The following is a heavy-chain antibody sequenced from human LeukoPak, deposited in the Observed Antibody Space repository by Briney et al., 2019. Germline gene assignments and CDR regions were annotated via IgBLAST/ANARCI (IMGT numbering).Heavy chain of an antibody. CDR3: ARDSAAHLNYMDV. Sequence: SETLSLTCTVSGYSISSGYYWGWIRQPPGKGLEWIGSIYHSGSTYYNPSLKSRVTISVDTSKNQFSLKLSSVTAADTAVYYCARDSAAHLNYMDVWGKGTTVTISS. CDR2: IYHSGST. D-gene: IGHD6-13*01. V-gene: IGHV4-38-2*02. J-gene: IGHJ6*03. CDR1: GYSISSGYY.